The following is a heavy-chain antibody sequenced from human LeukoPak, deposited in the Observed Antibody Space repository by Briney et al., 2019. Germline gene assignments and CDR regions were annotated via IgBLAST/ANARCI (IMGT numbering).Heavy chain of an antibody. J-gene: IGHJ4*02. CDR1: GFTFSSYS. D-gene: IGHD5-24*01. CDR3: ASTVEMATRGPFDY. V-gene: IGHV3-21*01. Sequence: GGSLRLSCAPSGFTFSSYSMNWVRQAPGKGLEWVSSISSSSSYIYYAGSVKGRFTISRDNAKNSLYLQMNSLRAEDTAVYYCASTVEMATRGPFDYWGQGTLVTVSP. CDR2: ISSSSSYI.